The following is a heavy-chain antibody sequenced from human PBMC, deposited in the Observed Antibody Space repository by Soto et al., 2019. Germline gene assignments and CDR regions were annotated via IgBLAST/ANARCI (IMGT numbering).Heavy chain of an antibody. CDR2: IYYSGST. CDR1: GGSISSGDYY. D-gene: IGHD2-2*01. CDR3: ARVVGDCSSTSCRNFDH. Sequence: SETLSLTCTVSGGSISSGDYYWSWIRQPPGKGLEWIGYIYYSGSTYYNPSLKSRVTISVDTSKNQFSLKLSSVTAADTAVYYCARVVGDCSSTSCRNFDHWGQGTLVTVSS. J-gene: IGHJ4*02. V-gene: IGHV4-30-4*01.